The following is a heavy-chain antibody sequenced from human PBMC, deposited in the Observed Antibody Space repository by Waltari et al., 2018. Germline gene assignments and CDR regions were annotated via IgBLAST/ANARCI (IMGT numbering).Heavy chain of an antibody. D-gene: IGHD2-2*01. CDR1: GGSISSSSYY. V-gene: IGHV4-39*07. CDR3: ARGVTAPDWFDP. J-gene: IGHJ5*02. Sequence: QLQLQESGPGLVKPSEPLSLTCTVSGGSISSSSYYWGWIRQPPGKGLEWIGSIYYSGSTYYNPSLKSRVTISVDTSKNQFSLKLSSVTAADTAVYYCARGVTAPDWFDPWGQGTLVTVSS. CDR2: IYYSGST.